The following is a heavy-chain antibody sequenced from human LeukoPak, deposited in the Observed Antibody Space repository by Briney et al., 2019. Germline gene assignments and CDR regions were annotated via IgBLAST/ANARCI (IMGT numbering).Heavy chain of an antibody. CDR1: GFTFSSYG. Sequence: GGSLRLSCAASGFTFSSYGMHWVRQAPGKGLEWVAVISYDGSNKYYADSVKGRFTSSRDNSKNTLYLQMNSLRAEDTAVYYCAKALIGYYFYYGMDVWGQGTTVTVSS. V-gene: IGHV3-30*18. CDR3: AKALIGYYFYYGMDV. J-gene: IGHJ6*02. CDR2: ISYDGSNK.